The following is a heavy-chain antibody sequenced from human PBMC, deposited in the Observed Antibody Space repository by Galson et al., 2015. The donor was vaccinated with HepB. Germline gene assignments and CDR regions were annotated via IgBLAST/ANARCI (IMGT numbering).Heavy chain of an antibody. CDR2: IIPIFGTA. CDR3: ASPRGDSSGYYHNFDY. Sequence: AVKVSCKASGGTFSSYAISWVRQAPGQGLEWMGGIIPIFGTANYAQKFQGRVTITADESTSTAYMELSSLRSEDTAVYYCASPRGDSSGYYHNFDYWGQGTLVTVSS. V-gene: IGHV1-69*13. J-gene: IGHJ4*02. CDR1: GGTFSSYA. D-gene: IGHD3-22*01.